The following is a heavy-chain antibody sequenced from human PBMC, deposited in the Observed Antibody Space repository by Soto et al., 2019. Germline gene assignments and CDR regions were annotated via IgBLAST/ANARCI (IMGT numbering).Heavy chain of an antibody. Sequence: QVQLVQSGGEVKKPGASVKVSCKASGYTFSNFGISWVRQAPGQGLEWMGWISTDNGSTKYAQNLHGRVTMTTDTTTSPAYMELRSLRSDETAVYYCTRDAKYYDIMTGYFVYDYWGQGTLVTVSS. CDR2: ISTDNGST. V-gene: IGHV1-18*01. CDR1: GYTFSNFG. J-gene: IGHJ4*02. CDR3: TRDAKYYDIMTGYFVYDY. D-gene: IGHD3-9*01.